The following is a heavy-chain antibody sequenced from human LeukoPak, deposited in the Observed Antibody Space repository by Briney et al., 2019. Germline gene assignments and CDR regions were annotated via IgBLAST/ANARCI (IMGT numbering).Heavy chain of an antibody. CDR3: ARWRTGTTEKGWLDP. CDR2: IKQDGSEK. Sequence: GGSLRLSCAASGFTFSSYWMSWVRQAPGKGLEWVANIKQDGSEKYYVDSVKGRFTISRDNAKNSLYLQMNSLRAEDTAVYYCARWRTGTTEKGWLDPWGQGTLVTVSS. D-gene: IGHD1-1*01. V-gene: IGHV3-7*01. J-gene: IGHJ5*02. CDR1: GFTFSSYW.